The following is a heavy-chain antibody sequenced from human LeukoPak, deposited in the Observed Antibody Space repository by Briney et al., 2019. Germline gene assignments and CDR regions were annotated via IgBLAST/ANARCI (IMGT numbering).Heavy chain of an antibody. CDR2: IFLTGTT. D-gene: IGHD4-23*01. Sequence: SETLSLTCSFSGGSISDYYWSRIRQPPVKGLEWIGHIFLTGTTDYNPSLKSRVIISVDTSKKQFSLKLSSLTAADTAVYYCARLRWQPVGPYFDDWGQGTLVTVSS. CDR3: ARLRWQPVGPYFDD. J-gene: IGHJ4*02. CDR1: GGSISDYY. V-gene: IGHV4-59*01.